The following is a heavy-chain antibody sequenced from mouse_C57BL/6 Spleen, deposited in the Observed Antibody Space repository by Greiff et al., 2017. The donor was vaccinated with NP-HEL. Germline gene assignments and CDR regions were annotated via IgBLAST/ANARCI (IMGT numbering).Heavy chain of an antibody. J-gene: IGHJ3*01. CDR3: AREDYYGSSSAY. D-gene: IGHD1-1*01. CDR2: IDPSDSYT. CDR1: GYTFTSYW. V-gene: IGHV1-50*01. Sequence: QVQLQQPGAELVKPGASVKLSCKASGYTFTSYWMQWVKQRPGQGLEWIGEIDPSDSYTNYNQQFKGKATLTVDTSSSTAYMQLSSLTSEDSAVYYCAREDYYGSSSAYWGQGTLVTVAA.